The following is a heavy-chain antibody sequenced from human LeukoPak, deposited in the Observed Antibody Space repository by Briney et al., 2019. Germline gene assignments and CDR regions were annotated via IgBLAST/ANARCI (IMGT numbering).Heavy chain of an antibody. CDR3: AKNLNGGNTHSDY. J-gene: IGHJ4*02. V-gene: IGHV3-23*01. D-gene: IGHD4-23*01. Sequence: AGGSLRLSCAASGFTFRDFSMHWVRQAPGKGLEWVSTISGGDTSTFYADSVKGRFTISRDNSKNTLYLQMNNLRAEDTAVYYCAKNLNGGNTHSDYWGQGTLVTVSS. CDR2: ISGGDTST. CDR1: GFTFRDFS.